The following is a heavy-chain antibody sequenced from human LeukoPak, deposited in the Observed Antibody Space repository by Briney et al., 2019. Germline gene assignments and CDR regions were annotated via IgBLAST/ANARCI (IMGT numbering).Heavy chain of an antibody. V-gene: IGHV4-61*02. Sequence: PSETLSLTCTVSGGSITSGNYYWSWIRQPAGKGLEWTGRIYTSGSTDYNPSLKSRVTISVDTSKNQFSLKLTSVTAADTAVYYCASGYNWNYILGHWGQGTLVAVSS. CDR1: GGSITSGNYY. CDR2: IYTSGST. CDR3: ASGYNWNYILGH. D-gene: IGHD1-7*01. J-gene: IGHJ4*02.